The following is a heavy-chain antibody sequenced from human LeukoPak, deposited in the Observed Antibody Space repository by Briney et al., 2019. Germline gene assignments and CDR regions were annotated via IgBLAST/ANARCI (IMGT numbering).Heavy chain of an antibody. CDR2: FDPEDGET. CDR3: ATVGGGITIFGVVRGTYYFDY. Sequence: ASVKVSCKVSGYTLTELSMHWVRQAPGKGLEWMGGFDPEDGETIYAQKFQGRVTMTEDTSTDTAYMELSSLRSEDTAVYYCATVGGGITIFGVVRGTYYFDYWGQGTLVTVSS. CDR1: GYTLTELS. J-gene: IGHJ4*02. D-gene: IGHD3-3*01. V-gene: IGHV1-24*01.